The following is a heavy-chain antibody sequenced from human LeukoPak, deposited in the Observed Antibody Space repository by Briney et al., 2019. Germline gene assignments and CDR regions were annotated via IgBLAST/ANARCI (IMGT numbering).Heavy chain of an antibody. D-gene: IGHD5-18*01. V-gene: IGHV5-51*01. CDR1: GYNFTSYW. CDR3: VRLRHTYGYGDY. CDR2: IYPGDSDP. J-gene: IGHJ4*02. Sequence: GESLKISCKGSGYNFTSYWIGWVRQMPGKGLEWMGSIYPGDSDPRYSPSFQGQVIISADKSISTAYLQWSSLKASDTAMYYCVRLRHTYGYGDYWGQGTLVTVSS.